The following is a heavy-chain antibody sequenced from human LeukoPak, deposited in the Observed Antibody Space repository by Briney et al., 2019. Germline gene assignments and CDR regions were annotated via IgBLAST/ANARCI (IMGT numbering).Heavy chain of an antibody. Sequence: ASVKVSCKASGGTFSSYAISWVRQAPGQGLEWMGRIIPILGIANYAQKFQGRVTITADKSTSTAYMELSSPRSEDTAVYYCARVANYGSGSYYSNWFDPWGQGTLVTVSS. V-gene: IGHV1-69*04. CDR3: ARVANYGSGSYYSNWFDP. CDR1: GGTFSSYA. D-gene: IGHD3-10*01. CDR2: IIPILGIA. J-gene: IGHJ5*02.